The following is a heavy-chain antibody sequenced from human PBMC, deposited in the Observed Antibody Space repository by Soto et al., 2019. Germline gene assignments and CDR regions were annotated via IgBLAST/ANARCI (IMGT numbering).Heavy chain of an antibody. CDR1: GFTFSDHS. V-gene: IGHV3-72*01. CDR3: TRVRSSSWGLEDFDI. D-gene: IGHD6-13*01. Sequence: EVQLVESGGGLVQPGGSLRLSCAASGFTFSDHSMDWVRQAPGKGLEWVGRIRNRANGYTKEYAASVRGRFVISRDDSENSLFLQMNSLKTEDTAIYYFTRVRSSSWGLEDFDIWGQGTMVTGSS. J-gene: IGHJ3*02. CDR2: IRNRANGYTK.